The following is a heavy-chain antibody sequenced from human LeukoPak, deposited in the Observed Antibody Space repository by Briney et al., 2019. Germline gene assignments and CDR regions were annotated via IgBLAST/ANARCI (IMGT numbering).Heavy chain of an antibody. CDR2: IYYSGST. D-gene: IGHD6-6*01. Sequence: PSETLSLTCTVSGGSISSSSYYWGWIRQPPGKGLEWIGSIYYSGSTYYNPSLKSRVTISVDTSKNQFSLKLSSVTAADTAVYYCARDAARYFDYWGQGTLVTVSS. V-gene: IGHV4-39*07. J-gene: IGHJ4*02. CDR3: ARDAARYFDY. CDR1: GGSISSSSYY.